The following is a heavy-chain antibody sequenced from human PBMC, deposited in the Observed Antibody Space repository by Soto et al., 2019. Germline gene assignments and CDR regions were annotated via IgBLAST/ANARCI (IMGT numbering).Heavy chain of an antibody. V-gene: IGHV3-23*01. CDR1: GFTFSSYA. J-gene: IGHJ6*02. CDR2: ISGSGGST. CDR3: AASSGYYIYYYGMDV. D-gene: IGHD3-22*01. Sequence: GGSLRLSCAASGFTFSSYAMSWVRQAPGKGLEWVSAISGSGGSTYYADSVKGRFTISRDNSKNTLYLQMNSLRAEDTAVYYCAASSGYYIYYYGMDVWGQGATVTSP.